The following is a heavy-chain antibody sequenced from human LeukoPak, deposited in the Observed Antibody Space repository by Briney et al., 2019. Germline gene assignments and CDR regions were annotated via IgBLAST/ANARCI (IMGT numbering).Heavy chain of an antibody. J-gene: IGHJ4*02. D-gene: IGHD6-13*01. CDR1: GFTFRSYW. CDR2: ITSTGRHI. CDR3: ARDRRRGYSSSWSFDY. Sequence: GGSLRLSCTGSGFTFRSYWMHWVRQAPGKGLEWVSSITSTGRHIYYADSVKGRFTISRDNAKNSLYLQMNSLRAEDTAVYYCARDRRRGYSSSWSFDYWGQGTLVTVSS. V-gene: IGHV3-21*01.